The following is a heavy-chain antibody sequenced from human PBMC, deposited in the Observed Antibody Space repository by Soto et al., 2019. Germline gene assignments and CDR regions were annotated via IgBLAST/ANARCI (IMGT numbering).Heavy chain of an antibody. CDR3: ALFRTTGDDY. J-gene: IGHJ4*02. CDR2: IYPGDSDT. V-gene: IGHV5-51*01. D-gene: IGHD4-4*01. CDR1: GYSFTSSW. Sequence: PGESLKISCKGSGYSFTSSWIGWVRQMPGKGLEWMGIIYPGDSDTRYSPSFEGQVTISAARSVSTAYLQWSSLRASDTAMYYCALFRTTGDDYWGQGTLVTVSS.